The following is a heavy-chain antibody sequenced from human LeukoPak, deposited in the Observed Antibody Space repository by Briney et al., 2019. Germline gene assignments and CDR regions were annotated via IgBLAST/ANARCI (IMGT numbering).Heavy chain of an antibody. CDR3: ARGGTAAGHRDYFDY. V-gene: IGHV3-48*01. Sequence: GGSLRLSCAASGFTFSSYSMNWVRQAPGKGLEWVSYISSSSSTIYYADSVRGRFTISRDNAKNSLYLQMNSLSAEGTAVYYCARGGTAAGHRDYFDYWGQGTLVTVSS. CDR2: ISSSSSTI. CDR1: GFTFSSYS. D-gene: IGHD6-13*01. J-gene: IGHJ4*02.